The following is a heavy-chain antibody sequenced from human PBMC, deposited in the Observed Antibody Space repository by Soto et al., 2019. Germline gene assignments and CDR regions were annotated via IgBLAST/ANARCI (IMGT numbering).Heavy chain of an antibody. J-gene: IGHJ5*02. D-gene: IGHD3-3*01. Sequence: ASVKVSCKASGYTFTSYGINWVRQATGQGLEWMGWMNPNSGNTGHAQKFQGRVTMTRNTSISTAYMELSSLRSEDTAVYYCAREGPNYDFWSGYWANRFDPWGQGTLVTVSS. CDR2: MNPNSGNT. CDR1: GYTFTSYG. V-gene: IGHV1-8*01. CDR3: AREGPNYDFWSGYWANRFDP.